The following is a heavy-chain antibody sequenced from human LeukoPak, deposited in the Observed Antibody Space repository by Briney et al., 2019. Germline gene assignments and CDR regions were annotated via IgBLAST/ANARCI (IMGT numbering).Heavy chain of an antibody. CDR3: ARAGSTRAGFDY. J-gene: IGHJ4*02. Sequence: SQTLSLTCAVSGGSISSGGYSWSWIRQPPGKGLEWIGYIYHSGSTYYNPSLKSRVIISVDRSKNQFSLKLSSVTAADTAVYYCARAGSTRAGFDYWGQGTLVTVSS. V-gene: IGHV4-30-2*01. CDR2: IYHSGST. CDR1: GGSISSGGYS.